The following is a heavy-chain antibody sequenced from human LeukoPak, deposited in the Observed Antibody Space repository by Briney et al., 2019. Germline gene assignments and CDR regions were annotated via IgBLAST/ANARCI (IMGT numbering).Heavy chain of an antibody. CDR2: IYPGDSDT. CDR1: GYSFTNYW. V-gene: IGHV5-51*01. D-gene: IGHD3-22*01. CDR3: ARPSPPDMLLPHY. Sequence: GESLKISCKGSGYSFTNYWIGWVRQMPGKGLEWMGVIYPGDSDTRYSPSFQGQVTISAAKSISTAYLQWSSLKASDTAMYYCARPSPPDMLLPHYWGQGTLVTVSS. J-gene: IGHJ4*02.